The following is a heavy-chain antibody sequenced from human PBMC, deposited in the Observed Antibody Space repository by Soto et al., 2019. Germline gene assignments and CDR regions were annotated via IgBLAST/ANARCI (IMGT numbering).Heavy chain of an antibody. CDR3: ARGGVGTPSYYGMDV. CDR1: GGTFSSYA. Sequence: GASVKVSCKASGGTFSSYAISWVRQAPGQGLEWMGGIIPIFGTANYAQKFQGRVTITADESTSTAYMELSSLRSEDTAVYYCARGGVGTPSYYGMDVWGQGTTVTVSS. J-gene: IGHJ6*02. V-gene: IGHV1-69*13. D-gene: IGHD3-16*01. CDR2: IIPIFGTA.